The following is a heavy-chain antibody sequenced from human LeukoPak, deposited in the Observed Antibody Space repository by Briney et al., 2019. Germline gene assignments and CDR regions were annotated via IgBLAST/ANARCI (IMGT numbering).Heavy chain of an antibody. Sequence: GGSLRLSCAASGFTFSSYAMSWVRQAPGKGLEWVSAISGSGGSTYYADSVKGRLTISRDNSKNTLYLQMNSLRAEDTAVYYCAKDRGYCSSTSCYAGPIDYWGQGALVTVSS. CDR3: AKDRGYCSSTSCYAGPIDY. J-gene: IGHJ4*02. V-gene: IGHV3-23*01. CDR2: ISGSGGST. CDR1: GFTFSSYA. D-gene: IGHD2-2*01.